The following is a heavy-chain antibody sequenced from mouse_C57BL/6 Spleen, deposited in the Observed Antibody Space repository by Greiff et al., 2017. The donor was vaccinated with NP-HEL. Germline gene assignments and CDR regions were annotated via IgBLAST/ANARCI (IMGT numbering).Heavy chain of an antibody. CDR2: IDPETGGT. Sequence: VQGVESGAELVRPGASVTLSCKASGYTFTDYEMHWVKQTPVHGLEWIGAIDPETGGTAYNQKFKGKAILTADKSSSTAYMALRSLTSEDSAVYYCTRNYGSRDYYAMDYWGQGTSVTVSS. D-gene: IGHD1-1*01. CDR3: TRNYGSRDYYAMDY. J-gene: IGHJ4*01. V-gene: IGHV1-15*01. CDR1: GYTFTDYE.